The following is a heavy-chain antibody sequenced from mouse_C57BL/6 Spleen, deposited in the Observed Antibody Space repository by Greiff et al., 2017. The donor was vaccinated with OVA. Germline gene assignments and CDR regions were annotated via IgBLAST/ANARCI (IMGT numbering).Heavy chain of an antibody. CDR2: INPGSGGT. Sequence: VQLQQSGAELVRPGTSVKVSCKASGYAFTNYLIEWVQQRPGQGLEWIGVINPGSGGTNYNEKFKGKATLTADKSSSTAYMQLSSLTSYDCAVDFCARGKGGDWGQGTTLTVSS. V-gene: IGHV1-54*01. CDR1: GYAFTNYL. J-gene: IGHJ2*01. CDR3: ARGKGGD.